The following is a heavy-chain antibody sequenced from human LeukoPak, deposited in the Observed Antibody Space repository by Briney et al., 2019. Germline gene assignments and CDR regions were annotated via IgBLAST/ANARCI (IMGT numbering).Heavy chain of an antibody. V-gene: IGHV1-3*01. CDR2: INAGNGNT. CDR1: GYTFTSYA. D-gene: IGHD5-18*01. J-gene: IGHJ5*02. Sequence: GASVKVSCKASGYTFTSYAMHWVRQAPGQRLEWMGWINAGNGNTKYSQKFQGRVTITRDTSASTAYMELSSLRSEDTAVYYCARRYSYGFDSWFDPWGQGTLVTVSS. CDR3: ARRYSYGFDSWFDP.